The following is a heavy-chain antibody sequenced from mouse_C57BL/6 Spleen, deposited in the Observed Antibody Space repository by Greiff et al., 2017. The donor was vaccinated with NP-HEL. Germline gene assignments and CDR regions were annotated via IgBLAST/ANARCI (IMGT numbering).Heavy chain of an antibody. V-gene: IGHV1-53*01. CDR3: ARPGYYGRGYFDV. CDR2: INPSNGGT. D-gene: IGHD1-1*01. J-gene: IGHJ1*03. CDR1: GYTFTSYW. Sequence: VQLQQPGTELVKPGASVKLSCKASGYTFTSYWMHWVKQRPGQGLEWIGNINPSNGGTNYNEKFKSKATLTVDKSSSTAYMQLSSLTSEDSAVYYCARPGYYGRGYFDVWGTGTTVTVSS.